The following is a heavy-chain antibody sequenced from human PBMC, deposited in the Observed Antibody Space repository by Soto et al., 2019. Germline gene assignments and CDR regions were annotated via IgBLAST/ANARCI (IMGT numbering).Heavy chain of an antibody. CDR2: ISYDGSNK. D-gene: IGHD5-12*01. CDR1: GFTFSSFA. CDR3: ARSRNGYKEEDY. Sequence: GGSLRLSCAASGFTFSSFAMHWVRQAPGKGLEWVALISYDGSNKYYADSVKGRFTISRDNSKNTLSLQMNSLRPEDTAVYFCARSRNGYKEEDYWGQGTLVT. J-gene: IGHJ4*02. V-gene: IGHV3-30-3*01.